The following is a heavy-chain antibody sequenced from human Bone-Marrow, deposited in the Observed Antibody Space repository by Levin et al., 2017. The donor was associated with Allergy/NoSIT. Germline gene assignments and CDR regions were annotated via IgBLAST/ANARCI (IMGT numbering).Heavy chain of an antibody. CDR1: GDRVSSSTSA. CDR3: ARGGHFDY. Sequence: SQTLSLTCGISGDRVSSSTSAWNWFRQSPSRGLEWLGRTYYRSNWYYDYAVSVKSRITINPDTSNNQFSLQLNSVTPEDTAVYYCARGGHFDYWGQGTLVTVSS. V-gene: IGHV6-1*01. J-gene: IGHJ4*02. CDR2: TYYRSNWYY.